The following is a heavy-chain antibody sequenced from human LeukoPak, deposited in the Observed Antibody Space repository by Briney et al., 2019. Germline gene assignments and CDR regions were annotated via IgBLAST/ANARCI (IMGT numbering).Heavy chain of an antibody. CDR3: AKASTSYGYKDDAFDI. J-gene: IGHJ3*02. CDR1: GFTFGDYA. V-gene: IGHV3-9*01. CDR2: ISWDSRTI. Sequence: GGSLRLSCAASGFTFGDYAMNWGRQAPGKGLEWVSGISWDSRTINYADSVRGRFTISRDNAKSSLYLQMNSLRPEDTALYYCAKASTSYGYKDDAFDIWAKGQWSPFPQ. D-gene: IGHD3-16*01.